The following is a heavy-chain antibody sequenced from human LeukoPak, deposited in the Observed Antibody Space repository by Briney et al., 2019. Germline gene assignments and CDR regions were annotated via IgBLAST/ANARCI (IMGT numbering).Heavy chain of an antibody. CDR3: ARQIPGIAVAVISAFDY. V-gene: IGHV3-21*01. CDR1: GFTFSSYS. D-gene: IGHD6-13*01. J-gene: IGHJ4*02. CDR2: ISSSSSYI. Sequence: GGSLRLSCAASGFTFSSYSMNWVRQAPGKGLEWVSSISSSSSYIYYADSVKGRFTISRDNAKNSLYLQMNSLRAEDTAVYYCARQIPGIAVAVISAFDYWGQGTLVTVSS.